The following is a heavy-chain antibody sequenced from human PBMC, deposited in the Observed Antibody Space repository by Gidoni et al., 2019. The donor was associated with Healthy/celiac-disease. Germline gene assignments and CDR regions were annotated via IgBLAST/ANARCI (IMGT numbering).Heavy chain of an antibody. V-gene: IGHV3-33*01. CDR2: IWYDGSNK. Sequence: QVQLVESGGGVVQPGRSMRLSCAASGFTFSSYGMHWVRQAPGKVLEWVAVIWYDGSNKYYADSVKGRFTISRDNSKNTLYLQMNSLRAEDTAVYYCTGSSTYYYYYMDVWGKGTTVTVSS. J-gene: IGHJ6*03. CDR1: GFTFSSYG. D-gene: IGHD6-19*01. CDR3: TGSSTYYYYYMDV.